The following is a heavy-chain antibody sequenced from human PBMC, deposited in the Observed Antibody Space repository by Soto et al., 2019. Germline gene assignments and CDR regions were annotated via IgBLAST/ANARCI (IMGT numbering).Heavy chain of an antibody. D-gene: IGHD3-16*01. J-gene: IGHJ3*02. CDR2: IYYSGST. CDR1: GASISRYY. CDR3: ARVIYDYVWGTVNAFDI. V-gene: IGHV4-59*01. Sequence: SETLSLTCTVSGASISRYYWSWIRQSPGKGLEWIGYIYYSGSTNYNPSLKSRVTISVDTSKNQFSLKLSSVTAADTAVYYCARVIYDYVWGTVNAFDIWGQGTMVTVSS.